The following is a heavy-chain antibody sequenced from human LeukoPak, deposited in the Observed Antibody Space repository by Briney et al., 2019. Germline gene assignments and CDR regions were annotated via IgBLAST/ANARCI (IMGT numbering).Heavy chain of an antibody. Sequence: GGSLRLSCAASGFTFSIYAMAWVRQAPGKGLEWVSAIIASGGSTYYADSVQGRFTISRDNSKNTLHLQMNSLRADDTAVYYCAKELWFGDPPPYFDYWGQGTLVTVSS. V-gene: IGHV3-23*01. D-gene: IGHD3-10*01. CDR2: IIASGGST. CDR3: AKELWFGDPPPYFDY. CDR1: GFTFSIYA. J-gene: IGHJ4*02.